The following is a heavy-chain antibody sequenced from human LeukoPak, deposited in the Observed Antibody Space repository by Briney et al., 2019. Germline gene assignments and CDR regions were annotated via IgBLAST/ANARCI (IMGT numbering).Heavy chain of an antibody. V-gene: IGHV1-8*01. CDR2: MNPNSGNT. CDR3: ARSTILRFLEWLSEDAFDI. J-gene: IGHJ3*02. CDR1: GYTFTSYD. Sequence: GASVKVSCKASGYTFTSYDINWVRQATGQGLEWMGWMNPNSGNTGYAQKFQGRVTMTRNTSISTACMELSSLRSEDTAVYYCARSTILRFLEWLSEDAFDIWGQGTMVTVSS. D-gene: IGHD3-3*01.